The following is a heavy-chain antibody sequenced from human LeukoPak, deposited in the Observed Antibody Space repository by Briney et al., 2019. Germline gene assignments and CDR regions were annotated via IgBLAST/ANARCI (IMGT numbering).Heavy chain of an antibody. CDR1: GFTFSSYS. V-gene: IGHV3-21*01. CDR2: ISSSSSYI. CDR3: HVRSRKWGNFGGCYFDY. D-gene: IGHD3-16*01. Sequence: PGGSLRLSCAASGFTFSSYSMNWVRQAPGKGLEWVSFISSSSSYIYYADSVKGRFTISRDNAKNSLYLQMNSLRAEDTAVYYCHVRSRKWGNFGGCYFDYWGQGTLVTVSS. J-gene: IGHJ4*02.